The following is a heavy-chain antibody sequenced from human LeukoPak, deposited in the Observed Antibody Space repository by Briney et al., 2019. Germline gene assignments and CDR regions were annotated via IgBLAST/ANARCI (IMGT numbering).Heavy chain of an antibody. V-gene: IGHV3-21*01. CDR3: ARDRVVTAPGWFDP. CDR2: ISSSSSYI. D-gene: IGHD2-21*02. CDR1: GFTFSSYS. J-gene: IGHJ5*02. Sequence: GGSLRLSCAASGFTFSSYSMNWVRQAPGKGLEWVSSISSSSSYIYYADSVKGRFTISRDNAKNSLYLQMNSLRAEDTAVYYCARDRVVTAPGWFDPWAREPWSPSPQ.